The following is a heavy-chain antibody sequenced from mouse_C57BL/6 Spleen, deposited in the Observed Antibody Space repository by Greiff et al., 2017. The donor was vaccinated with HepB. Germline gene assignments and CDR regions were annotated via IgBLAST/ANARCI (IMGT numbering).Heavy chain of an antibody. CDR3: ARDAETAQALYAMDY. Sequence: VQLQQPGAELVRPGSSVKLSCKASGYTFTSYWMPWVKQRPIQGLEWIGNIDPSDSETHYNQKVKDKATLTVDKASSTAYMQLSSLTSEDSAVYYWARDAETAQALYAMDYWGQGTSVTVSS. V-gene: IGHV1-52*01. CDR2: IDPSDSET. J-gene: IGHJ4*01. CDR1: GYTFTSYW. D-gene: IGHD3-2*02.